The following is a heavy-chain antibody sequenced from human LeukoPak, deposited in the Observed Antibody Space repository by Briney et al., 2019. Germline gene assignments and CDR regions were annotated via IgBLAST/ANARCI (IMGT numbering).Heavy chain of an antibody. CDR3: ARGYSLDY. V-gene: IGHV4-30-4*01. J-gene: IGHJ4*02. CDR1: GGSISSGDYY. CDR2: IYYSGST. D-gene: IGHD5-18*01. Sequence: KTSQTPSLTCTVSGGSISSGDYYWSGFRHPPGKGLEWIGYIYYSGSTYYTPSLRGRVTISVDTSKNQFSLNLSSVTAADTAVYYCARGYSLDYWGQGTLVTVSS.